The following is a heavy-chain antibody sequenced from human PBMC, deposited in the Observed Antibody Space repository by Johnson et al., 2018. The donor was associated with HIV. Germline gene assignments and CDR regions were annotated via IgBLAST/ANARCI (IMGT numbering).Heavy chain of an antibody. V-gene: IGHV3-66*01. J-gene: IGHJ3*01. CDR3: ARGPSVVTLHAFDL. D-gene: IGHD4-23*01. Sequence: VQLVESGGGVVQPGRSLRLSCAASRFTVSSNYMTWVRQAPGKGLEWVSVIYSGGNTYYADSVKGRFTISRDNSKNSLFLQMNSLRAGDTAVYYCARGPSVVTLHAFDLWGQGTLVTVSS. CDR2: IYSGGNT. CDR1: RFTVSSNY.